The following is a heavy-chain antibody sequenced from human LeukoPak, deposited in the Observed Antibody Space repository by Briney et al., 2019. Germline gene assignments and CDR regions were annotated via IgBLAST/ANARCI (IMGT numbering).Heavy chain of an antibody. CDR1: GDSIISSHW. V-gene: IGHV4-4*02. CDR2: IYHSGST. CDR3: ARDRPWDQLLKDAFDI. Sequence: PSGTLSLTCVVSGDSIISSHWWSWVRQPPGMGLEWIGEIYHSGSTNYNPSLKSRVTISVDKSKNQFSLKLSSVTAADTAVYYCARDRPWDQLLKDAFDIWGQGTMVTVSS. J-gene: IGHJ3*02. D-gene: IGHD2-2*01.